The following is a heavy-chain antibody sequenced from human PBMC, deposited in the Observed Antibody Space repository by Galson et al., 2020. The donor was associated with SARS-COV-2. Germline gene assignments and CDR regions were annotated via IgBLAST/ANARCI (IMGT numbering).Heavy chain of an antibody. CDR2: IYYSGST. CDR1: GGSISSYY. D-gene: IGHD2-2*01. V-gene: IGHV4-59*08. CDR3: ARFSRYCSSTSCYAFDY. J-gene: IGHJ4*02. Sequence: LETLSLTCTVSGGSISSYYWSWIRQPPGKGLEWIGYIYYSGSTNYNPSLKSRVTISVDTSKNQFSLKLSSVTAADTAVYYCARFSRYCSSTSCYAFDYWGQGTLVTVSS.